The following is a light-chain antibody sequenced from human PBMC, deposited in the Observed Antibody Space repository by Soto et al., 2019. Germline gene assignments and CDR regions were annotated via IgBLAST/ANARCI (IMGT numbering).Light chain of an antibody. CDR2: AAS. Sequence: AIQLTPSPSSLSASVGDGLTITFRVGQVNRTELGWYQQKQGKAPKFLIYAASSLQREFPSRFSGSGSRTDCTLTISSLQPEGFSTYYCLQDYQYPLTVGGGTNVDI. V-gene: IGKV1-6*01. CDR3: LQDYQYPLT. J-gene: IGKJ4*02. CDR1: QVNRTE.